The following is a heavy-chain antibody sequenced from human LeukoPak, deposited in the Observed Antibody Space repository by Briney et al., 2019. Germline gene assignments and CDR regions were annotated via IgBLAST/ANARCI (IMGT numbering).Heavy chain of an antibody. CDR3: ARDRPHYYDSSGGAFDI. D-gene: IGHD3-22*01. CDR1: GGSISSYY. Sequence: SETLSLTCTVSGGSISSYYWSWLRQPAGKGLEWIGRIYTSGSTNYNPSLKSRVTMSLDTSKNQFSLKLSSVAAADTAVYYCARDRPHYYDSSGGAFDIWGQGTMVTVSS. V-gene: IGHV4-4*07. J-gene: IGHJ3*02. CDR2: IYTSGST.